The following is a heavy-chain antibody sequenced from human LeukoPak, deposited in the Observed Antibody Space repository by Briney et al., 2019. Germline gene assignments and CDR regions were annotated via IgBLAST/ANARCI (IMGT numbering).Heavy chain of an antibody. CDR1: GGSISSNY. V-gene: IGHV4-59*01. CDR2: IYYSGSS. CDR3: ARNARYNWFDP. Sequence: SETLSLTCTVSGGSISSNYWSWIRQPPGKGLEWIGYIYYSGSSNYNPSLKSRVTISVDTSKNQFSLKVSSVTAADTAVYYCARNARYNWFDPWGQGTLVTVSS. J-gene: IGHJ5*02.